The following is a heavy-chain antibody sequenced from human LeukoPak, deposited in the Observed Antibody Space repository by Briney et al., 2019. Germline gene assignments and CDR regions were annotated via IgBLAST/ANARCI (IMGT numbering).Heavy chain of an antibody. D-gene: IGHD3-3*01. V-gene: IGHV1-2*02. CDR1: GYTFTSYD. J-gene: IGHJ5*02. CDR3: AREFTRYPYNWFDP. CDR2: INPNSGGT. Sequence: GASVKVSCKASGYTFTSYDINWVRQAPGQGLEWMGWINPNSGGTNYAQKFQGRVTMTRDTSISTAYMELSRLRSDDTAVYYCAREFTRYPYNWFDPWGQGTLVTVSS.